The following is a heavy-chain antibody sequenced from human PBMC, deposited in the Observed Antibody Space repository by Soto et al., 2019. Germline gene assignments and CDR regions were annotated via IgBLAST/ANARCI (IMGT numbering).Heavy chain of an antibody. D-gene: IGHD1-7*01. V-gene: IGHV3-33*03. CDR2: IGYDGSNK. Sequence: QVQLVESGGGVVQPGRSLRLSCAASGFTFSTYGMHWVRQAPGKGLEWVAVIGYDGSNKYYGDSVKGRFTISSDKTKNTLYVQMDSLRAEKTVVYYCSKEWSITGSTVGMDVWGEGTTVTVSS. J-gene: IGHJ6*04. CDR3: SKEWSITGSTVGMDV. CDR1: GFTFSTYG.